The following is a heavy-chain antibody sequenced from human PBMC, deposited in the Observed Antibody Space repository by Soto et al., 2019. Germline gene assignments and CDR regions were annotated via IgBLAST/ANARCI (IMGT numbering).Heavy chain of an antibody. Sequence: SVKVSCKASGGTFSSYAISWVRQAPGQGLEWMGGIIPIFGTANYAQKFQGRVTITADESTSTAYMELSSLRSEDTAVYYCILGYCSGGSCSNYDYWGQGTLVTVSS. J-gene: IGHJ4*02. CDR1: GGTFSSYA. V-gene: IGHV1-69*13. CDR2: IIPIFGTA. D-gene: IGHD2-15*01. CDR3: ILGYCSGGSCSNYDY.